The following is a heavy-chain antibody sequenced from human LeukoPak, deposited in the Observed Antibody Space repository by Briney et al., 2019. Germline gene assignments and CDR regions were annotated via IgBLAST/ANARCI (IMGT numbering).Heavy chain of an antibody. V-gene: IGHV3-11*04. CDR2: ISSSGSTI. J-gene: IGHJ4*02. D-gene: IGHD3-22*01. Sequence: GGSLRLSCAASGFTFSDYYMSWIRQAPGKGLEWVSYISSSGSTIYYADSVKGRFTISRDNAKNSLYLQMNSLRAEDMAVYYCARETYYYDSSGYSFDYWGQGTLVTVSS. CDR1: GFTFSDYY. CDR3: ARETYYYDSSGYSFDY.